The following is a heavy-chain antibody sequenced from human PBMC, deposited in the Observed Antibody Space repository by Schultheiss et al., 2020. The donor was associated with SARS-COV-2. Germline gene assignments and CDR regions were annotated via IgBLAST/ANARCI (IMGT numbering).Heavy chain of an antibody. CDR3: ARDRSSSWYLQGWFDP. D-gene: IGHD6-13*01. Sequence: GGSLRLSCAASGFTFDDYTMHWVRQAPGKGLEWVSVIYSCGSTYYADSVKGRFTISRDNSKNTLYLQMNSLRAEDTAVYYCARDRSSSWYLQGWFDPWGQGTLVTVSS. CDR1: GFTFDDYT. V-gene: IGHV3-66*03. CDR2: IYSCGST. J-gene: IGHJ5*02.